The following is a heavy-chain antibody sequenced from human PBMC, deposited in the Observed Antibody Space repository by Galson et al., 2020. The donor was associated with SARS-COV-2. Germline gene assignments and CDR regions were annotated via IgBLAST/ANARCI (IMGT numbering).Heavy chain of an antibody. D-gene: IGHD2-15*01. CDR2: IYQRGTT. Sequence: SETLSLTCNVSGYSINNAYYWTWIRQSPGKGLEWVASIYQRGTTYYNPSLNGRATISVDASRNQLSLKVTSVTGADTAVYYCAGTKWGWTVMNIDYWGPGALVTVSS. CDR1: GYSINNAYY. CDR3: AGTKWGWTVMNIDY. J-gene: IGHJ4*02. V-gene: IGHV4-38-2*02.